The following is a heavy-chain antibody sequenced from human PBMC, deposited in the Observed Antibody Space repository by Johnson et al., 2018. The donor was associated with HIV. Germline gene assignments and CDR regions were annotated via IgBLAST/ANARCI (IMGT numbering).Heavy chain of an antibody. CDR2: ISWNSGSV. D-gene: IGHD4-17*01. CDR1: GFIFDDYA. CDR3: ARRRRYGDYFADAFDI. Sequence: VYLVESGGGVVQPGRSLRLSCVGSGFIFDDYAMHWVRQAPGKGLEWVSGISWNSGSVDYADSVTGRFTISRDNAKNSLYLQMNSLRAEDPALYYCARRRRYGDYFADAFDIWGQGTMVTVSS. J-gene: IGHJ3*02. V-gene: IGHV3-9*01.